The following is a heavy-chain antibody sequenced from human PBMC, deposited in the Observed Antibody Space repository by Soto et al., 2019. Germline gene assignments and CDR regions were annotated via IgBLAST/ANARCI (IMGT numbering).Heavy chain of an antibody. CDR3: ARHTGDYFSLFDP. CDR2: IFYSGST. J-gene: IGHJ5*02. V-gene: IGHV4-59*01. CDR1: GGSISNYF. Sequence: SETLSLTCTVSGGSISNYFWSWIRQPPGKGLEWIGYIFYSGSTNYNPSLKSRVTISVDTSKNQFSLKLSSVTAADTAVYYCARHTGDYFSLFDPWGQGTLVTVSS. D-gene: IGHD4-17*01.